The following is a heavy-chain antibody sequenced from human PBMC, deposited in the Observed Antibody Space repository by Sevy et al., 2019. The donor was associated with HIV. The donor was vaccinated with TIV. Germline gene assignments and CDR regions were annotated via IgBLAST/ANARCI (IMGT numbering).Heavy chain of an antibody. CDR1: GGSISSYY. CDR2: IYYSGST. Sequence: SETLSRTCTVSGGSISSYYWSWIRQPPGKGLEWIGYIYYSGSTNYNPSLKSRVTISVDTSKNQFSLKLSSVTAADTAVYYCARELELSGMDVWGQGTTITVSS. J-gene: IGHJ6*02. V-gene: IGHV4-59*01. CDR3: ARELELSGMDV. D-gene: IGHD1-7*01.